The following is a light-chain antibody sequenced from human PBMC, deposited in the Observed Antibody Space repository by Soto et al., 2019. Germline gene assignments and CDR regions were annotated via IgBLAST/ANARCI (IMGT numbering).Light chain of an antibody. V-gene: IGKV1-5*01. CDR3: QHYNSYSET. Sequence: DIQMTQTPSTLSASVGDRVNIPCRASQSISSWLAWYQQKPGKAPKLLIYDVSILESGVPSRFSGSGSGTEFTLTISSLQPDDFATYDCQHYNSYSETFGQGTKVDIK. CDR2: DVS. CDR1: QSISSW. J-gene: IGKJ1*01.